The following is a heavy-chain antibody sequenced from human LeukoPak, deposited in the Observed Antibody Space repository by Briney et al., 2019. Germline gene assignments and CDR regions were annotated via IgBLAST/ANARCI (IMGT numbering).Heavy chain of an antibody. Sequence: GGSLRLSCAASGFRFSSYAMSWVRQAPGKGLEWVSAISGSGDSTYYADSVKGRFTISRDNSKNTLYLQMNSLRAEDTAVYYCASTMIRGVIINWGQGTLVTVSS. V-gene: IGHV3-23*01. CDR1: GFRFSSYA. D-gene: IGHD3-10*01. J-gene: IGHJ4*02. CDR2: ISGSGDST. CDR3: ASTMIRGVIIN.